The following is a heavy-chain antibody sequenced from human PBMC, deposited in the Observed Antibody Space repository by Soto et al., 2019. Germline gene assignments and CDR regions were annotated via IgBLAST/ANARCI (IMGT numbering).Heavy chain of an antibody. Sequence: PSETLSLTCTVSGGSISSGDYYWSWIRQPPGKGLEWIGYIYYSGSTYHNPSLKSRVTISVDTSKNQFSLKLSSVTAADTAVYYCARLLRYFDWPPDGMDVWGQGTTVTVSS. CDR1: GGSISSGDYY. CDR3: ARLLRYFDWPPDGMDV. J-gene: IGHJ6*02. CDR2: IYYSGST. V-gene: IGHV4-30-4*01. D-gene: IGHD3-9*01.